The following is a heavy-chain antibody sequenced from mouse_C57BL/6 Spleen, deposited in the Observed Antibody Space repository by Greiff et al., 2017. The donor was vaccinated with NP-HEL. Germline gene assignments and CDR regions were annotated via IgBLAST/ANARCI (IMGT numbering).Heavy chain of an antibody. V-gene: IGHV5-12*01. Sequence: DVHLVESGGGLVQPGGSLKLSCAASGFTFSDYYMYWVRQTPEKRLAWVAYISNGGGSTYYPDTVKGRYTISRDNANNTMYLQMSRLHSEDTAMYYCARHYYVSSYGFAYWGQGTLVTVSA. D-gene: IGHD1-1*01. CDR1: GFTFSDYY. CDR2: ISNGGGST. J-gene: IGHJ3*01. CDR3: ARHYYVSSYGFAY.